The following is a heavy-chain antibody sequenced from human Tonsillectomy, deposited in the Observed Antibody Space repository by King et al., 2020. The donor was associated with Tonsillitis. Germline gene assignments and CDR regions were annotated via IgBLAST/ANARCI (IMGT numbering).Heavy chain of an antibody. CDR2: IYHSGIT. CDR3: ARDPRFIL. Sequence: QLQESGPGLVKPSETLSLTCAVSGYSISSGHFWGWIGQPPGKGLEWIGSIYHSGITYYNPSLKSRVRISVYTSNNNFSLRLSSLTAADTAVYYCARDPRFILWGHGTLVTVSS. J-gene: IGHJ4*01. V-gene: IGHV4-38-2*02. CDR1: GYSISSGHF.